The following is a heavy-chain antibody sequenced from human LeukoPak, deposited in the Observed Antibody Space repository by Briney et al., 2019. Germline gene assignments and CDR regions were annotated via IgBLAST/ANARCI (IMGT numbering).Heavy chain of an antibody. CDR1: GFTFSSFW. CDR2: IKQDGSEK. Sequence: AGGSLRLSCAVSGFTFSSFWMSWVRQAPGKGLEWVANIKQDGSEKHYVDSVKGRFTISRDNAKNSLYLQMNSLRAEDTALYYCVRDSTIEGATGAFDICGQGTMVTVSS. CDR3: VRDSTIEGATGAFDI. V-gene: IGHV3-7*01. J-gene: IGHJ3*02. D-gene: IGHD1-26*01.